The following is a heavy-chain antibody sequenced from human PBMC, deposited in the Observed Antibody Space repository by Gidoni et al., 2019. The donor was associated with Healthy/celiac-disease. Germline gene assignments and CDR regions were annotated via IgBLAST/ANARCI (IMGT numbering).Heavy chain of an antibody. CDR1: GYTFTGYY. CDR2: INPNSGGT. CDR3: ASGLRAGYYYYGMDV. Sequence: QVQLVQSGAEVKKPGASVKVSCKASGYTFTGYYMHLVRQAPGQGLEWRGRINPNSGGTNYAQKFQGRVTMTRDTSISTAYMELSRLISDDTAVYYCASGLRAGYYYYGMDVWGQGTTVTVSS. J-gene: IGHJ6*02. V-gene: IGHV1-2*06. D-gene: IGHD4-17*01.